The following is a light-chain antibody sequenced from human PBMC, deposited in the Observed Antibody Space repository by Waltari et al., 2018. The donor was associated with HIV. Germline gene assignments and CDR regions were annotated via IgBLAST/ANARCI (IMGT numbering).Light chain of an antibody. V-gene: IGLV2-23*02. CDR2: EVS. CDR3: CSYAGSSTLV. J-gene: IGLJ2*01. Sequence: QSALTPPASVSGSPGQSIPISSTGTSSDVGSYNLVPWYQQHPGKAPKLMLYEVSKRPSGVSNRFSGSKSGNTASLTISGLQAEDEADYYCCSYAGSSTLVFGGGTKLTVL. CDR1: SSDVGSYNL.